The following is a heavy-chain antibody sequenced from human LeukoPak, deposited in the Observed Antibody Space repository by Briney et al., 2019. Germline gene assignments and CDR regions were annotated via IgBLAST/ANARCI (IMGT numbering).Heavy chain of an antibody. CDR1: GFTFNNYG. J-gene: IGHJ4*02. CDR2: IWYDGSNK. D-gene: IGHD6-19*01. V-gene: IGHV3-33*06. Sequence: GGSLRLSCAASGFTFNNYGMHWVRQAPGKGLEWVAVIWYDGSNKYYADSVKGRFTISRDNSKNTLYLQMNSLRAEDTAVFFCVKGSGVGWYLDYWGRGTLVTVSP. CDR3: VKGSGVGWYLDY.